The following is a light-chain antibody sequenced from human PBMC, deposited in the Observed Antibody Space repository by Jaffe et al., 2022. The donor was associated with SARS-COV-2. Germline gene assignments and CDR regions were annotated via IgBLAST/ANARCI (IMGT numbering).Light chain of an antibody. J-gene: IGLJ1*01. CDR3: TSHIPSSTYA. CDR1: SSDIGTYKY. Sequence: QSAPTQPASVSGSPGQSITISCTGTSSDIGTYKYVSWYQQQPHEAPKLIIYHVSNRPSGVSSRFSGSKSGNTASLTISGLQAEDEADYYCTSHIPSSTYAFGSGTKVTVL. CDR2: HVS. V-gene: IGLV2-14*03.